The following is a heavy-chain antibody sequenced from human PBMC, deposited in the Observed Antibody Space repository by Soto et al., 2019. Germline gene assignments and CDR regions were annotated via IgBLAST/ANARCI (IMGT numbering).Heavy chain of an antibody. CDR3: ARGISWSEYSSIWPPWFDP. V-gene: IGHV4-30-2*01. CDR1: GGSISSGGYS. J-gene: IGHJ5*02. D-gene: IGHD6-13*01. Sequence: SETLSLTCAVSGGSISSGGYSWSWIRQPPGKGLEWIGYIYHSGSTYYNPSLKSRVTISVDRSKNQFSLKLSSVTAADTAVHYCARGISWSEYSSIWPPWFDPWGQGTLVTVSS. CDR2: IYHSGST.